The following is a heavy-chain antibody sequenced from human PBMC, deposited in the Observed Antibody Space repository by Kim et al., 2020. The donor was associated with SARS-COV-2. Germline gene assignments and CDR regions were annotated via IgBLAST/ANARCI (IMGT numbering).Heavy chain of an antibody. CDR3: ARGARVVTYGMDV. J-gene: IGHJ6*02. Sequence: YAQKFQGRVTMTRDTSTSTVYMELSSLRSEDTAVYYCARGARVVTYGMDVWGQGTTVTVSS. V-gene: IGHV1-46*01. D-gene: IGHD3-3*01.